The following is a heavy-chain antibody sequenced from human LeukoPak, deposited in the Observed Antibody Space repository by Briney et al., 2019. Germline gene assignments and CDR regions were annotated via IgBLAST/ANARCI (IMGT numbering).Heavy chain of an antibody. CDR2: IYTSGST. CDR1: GGSISSYY. Sequence: SETLSLTCTVSGGSISSYYWSWIRQPPGKGLEWMGYIYTSGSTTYNPSLKSRVTISVDTSKNQFSLKLSSLTAADTAVYFCARQYSSSSFFDYWGQGTLATVSS. J-gene: IGHJ4*02. D-gene: IGHD6-6*01. V-gene: IGHV4-4*09. CDR3: ARQYSSSSFFDY.